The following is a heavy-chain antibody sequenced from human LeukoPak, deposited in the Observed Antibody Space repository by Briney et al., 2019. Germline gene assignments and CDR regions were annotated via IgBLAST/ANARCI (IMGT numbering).Heavy chain of an antibody. V-gene: IGHV4-61*02. CDR2: IYTSGST. CDR3: AREGPRRNMVAGWFDP. J-gene: IGHJ5*02. CDR1: GGSISSGSYY. Sequence: SETLSLTCTVSGGSISSGSYYWSWIRQPAGKGLEWIGRIYTSGSTNYNPSLKSRVTISIDTSKNQFSLKLSSVTAADTAVYYCAREGPRRNMVAGWFDPWGQGTLVTVSS. D-gene: IGHD5-12*01.